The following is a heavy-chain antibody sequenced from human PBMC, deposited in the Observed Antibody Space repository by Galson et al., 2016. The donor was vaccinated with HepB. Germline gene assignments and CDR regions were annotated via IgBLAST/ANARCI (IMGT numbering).Heavy chain of an antibody. CDR2: INPNTGGT. D-gene: IGHD3-10*01. Sequence: SVKVSCKASGYTFTGSYIHWVRQAPGHGLEWMGWINPNTGGTNLAQKFQGRVTLTRDASINTAYMELRSLISNDTAVFYCARDRQEFTPWDIKPTGGLDPWGQGTLVTVSS. J-gene: IGHJ5*02. CDR1: GYTFTGSY. CDR3: ARDRQEFTPWDIKPTGGLDP. V-gene: IGHV1-2*02.